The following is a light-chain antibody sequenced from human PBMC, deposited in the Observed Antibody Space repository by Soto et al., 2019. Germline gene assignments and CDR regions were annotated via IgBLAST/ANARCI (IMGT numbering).Light chain of an antibody. V-gene: IGKV3-20*01. CDR3: QQYGTSPKT. J-gene: IGKJ1*01. CDR1: QSVSSGN. Sequence: ETGLPQSSGTLSLSPGERSTLSCRASQSVSSGNLAWYQQKPGQAPRLLIYGTSNRATGIPDRFTGSGSGTEFTLTIIRLEREDFAVYYCQQYGTSPKTFGQGTKVDI. CDR2: GTS.